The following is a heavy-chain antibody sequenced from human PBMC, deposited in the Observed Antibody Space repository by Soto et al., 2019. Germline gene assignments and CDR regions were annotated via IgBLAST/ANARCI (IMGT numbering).Heavy chain of an antibody. D-gene: IGHD3-3*01. CDR1: GFTVSSNY. Sequence: PGGSLRLSCAASGFTVSSNYMSWVRQAPGKGLEWVSVIYSGGSTYYADSVKGRFTISRDNSKNTLYLQMYSLRAEDTAVYYCARMAHYIRLRFLESSETDAFDIWGQGTMVTV. V-gene: IGHV3-66*01. CDR3: ARMAHYIRLRFLESSETDAFDI. CDR2: IYSGGST. J-gene: IGHJ3*02.